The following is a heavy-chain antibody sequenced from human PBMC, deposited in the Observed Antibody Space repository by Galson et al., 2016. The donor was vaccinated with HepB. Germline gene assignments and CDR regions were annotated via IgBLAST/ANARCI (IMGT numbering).Heavy chain of an antibody. CDR1: GFTFTDYS. J-gene: IGHJ4*02. V-gene: IGHV3-21*01. CDR3: ARNMEGRGTVASDY. D-gene: IGHD6-19*01. CDR2: FSSPSNSI. Sequence: SLRLSCAASGFTFTDYSMDWVRQAPGKGLEWVSSFSSPSNSIYYADSVKGRFTISRDNAKNSLYLQMNSLRVEDTAVYYCARNMEGRGTVASDYWGQGTLVTVSS.